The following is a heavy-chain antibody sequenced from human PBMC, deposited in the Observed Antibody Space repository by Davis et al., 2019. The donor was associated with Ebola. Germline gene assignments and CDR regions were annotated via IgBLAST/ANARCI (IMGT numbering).Heavy chain of an antibody. D-gene: IGHD2-2*01. J-gene: IGHJ5*02. Sequence: LRLSCTVSGGSISSGDYYWSWIRQHPGKGLEWIGYIYYTGSTYYNPSLKSRVIISVDTSKNQFSLKLSSVTAADTAVYYCARGEVYQLLFGWFDPWGQGTLVTVSS. CDR1: GGSISSGDYY. V-gene: IGHV4-31*03. CDR2: IYYTGST. CDR3: ARGEVYQLLFGWFDP.